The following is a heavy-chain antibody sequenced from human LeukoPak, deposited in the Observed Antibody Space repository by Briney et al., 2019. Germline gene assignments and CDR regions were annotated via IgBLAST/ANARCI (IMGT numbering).Heavy chain of an antibody. CDR2: IKQDGSEK. V-gene: IGHV3-7*01. D-gene: IGHD3-9*01. Sequence: GGSLRLSCAASGFTFSSYWMSWVRQAPGKGLEWVANIKQDGSEKYYVDSVKGRFTISRDNAKNSLYLQMNSLRAEDTAVYYCARAARHFDWLLHNYYYYYMDVWGKGTTVTISS. CDR3: ARAARHFDWLLHNYYYYYMDV. J-gene: IGHJ6*03. CDR1: GFTFSSYW.